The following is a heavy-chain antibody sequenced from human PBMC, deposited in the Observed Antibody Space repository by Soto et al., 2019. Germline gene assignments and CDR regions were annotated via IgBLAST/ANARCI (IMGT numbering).Heavy chain of an antibody. D-gene: IGHD4-4*01. J-gene: IGHJ6*02. CDR2: ISVVGSTK. CDR3: ASARDYNYNYSGRYV. Sequence: GGSLRLSCVASGFTFSSHEMKWVRQAPGKGLEWVSYISVVGSTKYYADSVKGRFTISRDNAKNSLYLQMKSLRAEDTAVYYCASARDYNYNYSGRYVWGRETTVTVSS. V-gene: IGHV3-48*03. CDR1: GFTFSSHE.